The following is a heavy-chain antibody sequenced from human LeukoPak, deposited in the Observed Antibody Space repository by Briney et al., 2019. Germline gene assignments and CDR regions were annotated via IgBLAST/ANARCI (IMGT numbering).Heavy chain of an antibody. CDR2: ISGSGYST. CDR3: AQWSRYFDY. Sequence: GGSLRLSCAASGFTFNKYAMSWVRQSPGKGLEWVSAISGSGYSTYYADSVKGRFTISRDNSKNTLYLQMNSLRAEDTALYFCAQWSRYFDYWGQGTLVTVSS. J-gene: IGHJ4*02. D-gene: IGHD1-26*01. V-gene: IGHV3-23*01. CDR1: GFTFNKYA.